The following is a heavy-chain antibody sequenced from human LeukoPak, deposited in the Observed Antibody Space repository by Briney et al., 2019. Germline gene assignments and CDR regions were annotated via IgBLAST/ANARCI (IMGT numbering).Heavy chain of an antibody. CDR1: GFTFSTYG. Sequence: PGGSLRLSCAASGFTFSTYGMHWVRQAPGKGLEWVAVIWYDGSSKYYADSVKGRFTISRDNSKNTLYLQMNSLRAEDTAVYYCAKGSYYDSSGTYYFDYWGQGTLVTVSS. CDR3: AKGSYYDSSGTYYFDY. V-gene: IGHV3-33*06. D-gene: IGHD3-22*01. J-gene: IGHJ4*02. CDR2: IWYDGSSK.